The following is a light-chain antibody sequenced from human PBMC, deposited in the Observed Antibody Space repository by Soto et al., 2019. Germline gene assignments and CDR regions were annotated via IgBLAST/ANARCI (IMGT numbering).Light chain of an antibody. CDR3: QHYNNWPPIT. CDR2: GAS. J-gene: IGKJ5*01. Sequence: EIVMTQSPATLSVSPGERATLSCRASESVSSNLAWYQQKPGQAPRLLIYGASTRATGIPARFSGSGSGTVFTLTISSLQSEDFAVYYCQHYNNWPPITFAQGTRLEIK. CDR1: ESVSSN. V-gene: IGKV3-15*01.